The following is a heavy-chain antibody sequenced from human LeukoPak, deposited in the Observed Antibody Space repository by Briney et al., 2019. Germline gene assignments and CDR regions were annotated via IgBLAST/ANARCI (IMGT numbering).Heavy chain of an antibody. CDR2: IYSGGST. CDR3: AREEDYDAFDI. V-gene: IGHV3-66*01. D-gene: IGHD2-15*01. CDR1: GFTVSSNY. J-gene: IGHJ3*02. Sequence: GGSLRLSCAASGFTVSSNYMSWVRQAPGKGLEWVSVIYSGGSTYYADSVTVRFTISRDNSKTTPYLQMNSLRAEDTAVYYCAREEDYDAFDIWGQGTMVTVSS.